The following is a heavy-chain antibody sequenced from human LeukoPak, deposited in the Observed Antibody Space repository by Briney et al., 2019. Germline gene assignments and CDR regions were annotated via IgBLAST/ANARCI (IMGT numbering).Heavy chain of an antibody. Sequence: GGSLRLSCAASGFTLSDYDIHWVRQPIGKDLDWVSGLGSAGDKYHAGSERGRFTISREDAENSVYLQMNGLRPEDTAIYYCARAKRETSTRPWTSGMDVWGQGTRVTVSS. V-gene: IGHV3-13*01. CDR2: LGSAGDK. J-gene: IGHJ6*02. CDR3: ARAKRETSTRPWTSGMDV. CDR1: GFTLSDYD. D-gene: IGHD3/OR15-3a*01.